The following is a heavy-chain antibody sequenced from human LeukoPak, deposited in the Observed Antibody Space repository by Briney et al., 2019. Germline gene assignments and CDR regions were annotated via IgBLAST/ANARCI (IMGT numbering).Heavy chain of an antibody. CDR3: AKDTGGNGAYFYAMDV. V-gene: IGHV3-9*01. CDR2: LYWNSDTK. J-gene: IGHJ6*02. CDR1: GFAFHNYA. Sequence: PGRSLSLSCVGSGFAFHNYAMHGVRRPPGKGLEWVSALYWNSDTKAYADSVKGRFTISRDRDRNSLYLQMDSLRPEDTALYYCAKDTGGNGAYFYAMDVWGQGTSVTVSS. D-gene: IGHD4-23*01.